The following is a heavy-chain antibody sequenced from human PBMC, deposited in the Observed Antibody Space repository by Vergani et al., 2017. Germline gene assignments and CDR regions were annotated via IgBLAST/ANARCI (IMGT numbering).Heavy chain of an antibody. CDR3: ARGPAAEEYYYYYYMDV. D-gene: IGHD6-13*01. Sequence: QVQLQQWGAGLLKPSETLSLTCAVYGGSFSGYYWSWIRQPPGKGLEWIGEINHSGSTNYNPSLKSRVTISVDTSKNQFSLNLSSVTAADTAVYYCARGPAAEEYYYYYYMDVWGKGTTVTVSS. CDR1: GGSFSGYY. CDR2: INHSGST. V-gene: IGHV4-34*01. J-gene: IGHJ6*03.